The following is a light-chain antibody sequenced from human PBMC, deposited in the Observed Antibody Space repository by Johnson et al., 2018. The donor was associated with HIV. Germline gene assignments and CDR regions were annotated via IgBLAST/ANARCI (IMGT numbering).Light chain of an antibody. CDR2: DNN. CDR1: SSNIGNSY. V-gene: IGLV1-51*01. J-gene: IGLJ1*01. Sequence: QPVLTQPPSVSAAPGQKVTISCSGSSSNIGNSYVSWYQQLPGTAPKLLIYDNNKRPSGIPDRFSGSKSGTSATLGITGLQTGDEADYYCGTWGGVSGTGTKVAVL. CDR3: GTWGGV.